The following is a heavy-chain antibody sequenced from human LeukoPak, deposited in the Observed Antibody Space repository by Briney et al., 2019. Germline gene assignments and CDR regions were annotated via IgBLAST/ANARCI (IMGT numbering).Heavy chain of an antibody. D-gene: IGHD5-12*01. Sequence: VASVKVSCKASGYTFTGYYMHWVRQAPGQGLEWLGWINPNSGGTKYSQKFQGRVTMTRDTSISTAYMALSRLRSDDTAMYYCARGPSGYHNTGGQGTLVTVSS. J-gene: IGHJ4*02. CDR2: INPNSGGT. V-gene: IGHV1-2*02. CDR3: ARGPSGYHNT. CDR1: GYTFTGYY.